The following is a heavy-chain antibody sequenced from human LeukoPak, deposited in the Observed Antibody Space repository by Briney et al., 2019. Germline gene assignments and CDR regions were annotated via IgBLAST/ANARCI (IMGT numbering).Heavy chain of an antibody. D-gene: IGHD5-24*01. Sequence: PGESLKISCKGSGYSFTSYWIGWVRPMPRKGLEWMGIIYPGDSDTTYSPSFQGQVTISADKSISTAYMQWSSLKASDTAMYYCARRDGYSPYYFDYWGQGTLVTVSS. J-gene: IGHJ4*02. V-gene: IGHV5-51*01. CDR1: GYSFTSYW. CDR3: ARRDGYSPYYFDY. CDR2: IYPGDSDT.